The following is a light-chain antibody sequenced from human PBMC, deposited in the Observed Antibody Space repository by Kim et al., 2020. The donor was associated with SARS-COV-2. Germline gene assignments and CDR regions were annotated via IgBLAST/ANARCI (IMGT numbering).Light chain of an antibody. CDR3: SSYTTSDTYV. Sequence: GQSITISHSGPSNDVGGYKYVPGYHQHPGKAPKRILFDVSERPSGVSDHFSGSKSGNTASLTISGLQAEDEADYYCSSYTTSDTYVFGTGTKVTVL. CDR2: DVS. J-gene: IGLJ1*01. CDR1: SNDVGGYKY. V-gene: IGLV2-14*03.